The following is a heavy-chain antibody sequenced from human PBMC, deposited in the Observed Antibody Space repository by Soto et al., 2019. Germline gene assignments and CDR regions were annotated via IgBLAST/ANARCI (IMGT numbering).Heavy chain of an antibody. V-gene: IGHV3-30-3*01. J-gene: IGHJ6*04. D-gene: IGHD5-18*01. Sequence: QTVGSLRLSCAASGCTFSNFAMHWVRHSPGRGLEWVTLISYDGSEEYYADSVKGRFTISRDDSQNTVHLQMNSLRAEDTAVYYCAREDVNGMVNHPYYGMELWGKGTTFTVSS. CDR3: AREDVNGMVNHPYYGMEL. CDR2: ISYDGSEE. CDR1: GCTFSNFA.